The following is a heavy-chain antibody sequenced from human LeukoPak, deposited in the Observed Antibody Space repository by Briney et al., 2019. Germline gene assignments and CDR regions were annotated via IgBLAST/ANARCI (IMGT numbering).Heavy chain of an antibody. CDR3: ASVGGGSPY. V-gene: IGHV4-38-2*02. Sequence: SETLSLTCTVSGYSISSGHFWSWIRQPPGKGLEWVGSIYGSGTTYYDPPLRSRVSISADTSKNHFSLELSSVTAADTAVYYCASVGGGSPYWGQGTLVTVSS. D-gene: IGHD3-16*01. J-gene: IGHJ4*02. CDR2: IYGSGTT. CDR1: GYSISSGHF.